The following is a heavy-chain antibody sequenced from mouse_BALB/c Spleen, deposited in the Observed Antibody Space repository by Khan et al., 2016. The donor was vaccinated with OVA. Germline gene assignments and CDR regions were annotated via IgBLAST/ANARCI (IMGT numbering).Heavy chain of an antibody. Sequence: EVELVESGGGLVQPGGSLKLSCAASGFSFSSYGMSWVRQTSDKRLVLVATINSNGGSTYYTDSVKGRFTISRDNAKNTLYLQMSSLKSEDTAMYYCARMARTINWGQGTTLTVSS. CDR1: GFSFSSYG. CDR3: ARMARTIN. J-gene: IGHJ2*01. CDR2: INSNGGST. V-gene: IGHV5-6-3*01.